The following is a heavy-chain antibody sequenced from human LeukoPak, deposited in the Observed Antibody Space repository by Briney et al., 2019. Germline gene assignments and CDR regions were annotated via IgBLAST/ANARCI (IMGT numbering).Heavy chain of an antibody. V-gene: IGHV1-2*02. CDR1: GYTFTGYY. D-gene: IGHD2-2*01. CDR2: INPNSGGT. J-gene: IGHJ4*02. CDR3: ARDLSACSSTSCYLGGSDY. Sequence: ASVKVSCKASGYTFTGYYMHWGRQAPGQGLEWMGWINPNSGGTNYAQKFQGRVTMTRDTSISTAYMELSRLRSDDTAVYYCARDLSACSSTSCYLGGSDYWGQGTLVTVSS.